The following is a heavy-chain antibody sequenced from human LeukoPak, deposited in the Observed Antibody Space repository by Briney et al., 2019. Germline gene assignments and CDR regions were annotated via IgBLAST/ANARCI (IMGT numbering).Heavy chain of an antibody. Sequence: PGGSLRLSCAASGFTFDNYAMHWVRLGPGKGLEWVSLISGDGSDTNYADSVKGRFTISRDNAKNSLYLQMNSLRAEDTAVYYCAREVDTAMVITNDYWGQGTLVTVSS. J-gene: IGHJ4*02. CDR2: ISGDGSDT. CDR3: AREVDTAMVITNDY. V-gene: IGHV3-43*02. D-gene: IGHD5-18*01. CDR1: GFTFDNYA.